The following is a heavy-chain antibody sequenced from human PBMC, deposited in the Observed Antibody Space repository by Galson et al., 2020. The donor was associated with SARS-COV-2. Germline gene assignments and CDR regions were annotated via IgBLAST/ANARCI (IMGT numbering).Heavy chain of an antibody. D-gene: IGHD6-19*01. CDR3: ARTSSSGWCFDS. CDR2: IDWDDDK. Sequence: SGPTLVKPTQTLTLTCTFSGFSLTTNGLCVSWIRQPPGKALEWLARIDWDDDKFYSTSLQTRLAISKDTSKNQVVLTMTNVDPIDTGTYYCARTSSSGWCFDSCGQGTLVAVA. J-gene: IGHJ4*01. CDR1: GFSLTTNGLC. V-gene: IGHV2-70*17.